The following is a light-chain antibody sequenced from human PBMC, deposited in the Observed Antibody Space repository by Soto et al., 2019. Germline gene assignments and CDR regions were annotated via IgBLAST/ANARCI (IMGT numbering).Light chain of an antibody. V-gene: IGKV1-5*01. CDR2: DAS. CDR3: QKYNTYSYT. Sequence: DIQMTQSPSALSASVGDRVTITCRASQSISSWLAWYQQKPGKAPKLLIYDASSLESRVPSRFSGSGSGTEFTLSLSGLRPDDFATYYCQKYNTYSYTFGQGTKLDIK. CDR1: QSISSW. J-gene: IGKJ2*01.